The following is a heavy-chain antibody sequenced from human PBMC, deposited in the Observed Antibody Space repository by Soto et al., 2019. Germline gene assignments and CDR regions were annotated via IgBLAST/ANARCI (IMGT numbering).Heavy chain of an antibody. CDR2: ISPYNVNT. Sequence: QVQLVQSGAEVRKPGASVKVSCKASGYTFTNSGITWVRQAPGQGLEWMGWISPYNVNTNYIQNLQARATITTETSTSKADRELRSLRSDDTAVYHCARGGLGYCRGGSCPSKWFDPRGQGTLVTVSS. D-gene: IGHD2-15*01. J-gene: IGHJ5*02. CDR3: ARGGLGYCRGGSCPSKWFDP. V-gene: IGHV1-18*01. CDR1: GYTFTNSG.